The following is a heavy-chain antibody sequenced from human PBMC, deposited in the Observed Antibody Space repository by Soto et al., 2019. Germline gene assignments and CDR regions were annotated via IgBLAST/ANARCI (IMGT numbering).Heavy chain of an antibody. Sequence: VGSLRLSCAASGFTFSSYGMHWVRQAPGKGLEWVAVIWYDGSNKYYADSVKGRFTISRDNSKNTLYLQMNSLRAEDTAVYYCARDLTAAINPAYGMDVWGQGTTVTVSS. D-gene: IGHD2-2*02. CDR2: IWYDGSNK. J-gene: IGHJ6*02. CDR1: GFTFSSYG. CDR3: ARDLTAAINPAYGMDV. V-gene: IGHV3-33*01.